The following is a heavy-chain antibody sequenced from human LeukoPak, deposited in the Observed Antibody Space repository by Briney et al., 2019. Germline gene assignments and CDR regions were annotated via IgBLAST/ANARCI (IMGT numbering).Heavy chain of an antibody. CDR2: ISSSSSYI. V-gene: IGHV3-21*01. CDR3: ARGEGYCSSTSCFRFAEYFQH. J-gene: IGHJ1*01. D-gene: IGHD2-2*01. CDR1: GFTFSSYS. Sequence: PGRSLRLSCAASGFTFSSYSMNWVRQAPGKGPEWVSSISSSSSYIYYADSVKGRFTISRDNAKNSLYLQMNSLRAEDTAVYYCARGEGYCSSTSCFRFAEYFQHWGQGTLVTVSS.